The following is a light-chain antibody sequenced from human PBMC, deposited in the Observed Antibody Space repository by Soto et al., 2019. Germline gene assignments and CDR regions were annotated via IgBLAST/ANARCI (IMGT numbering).Light chain of an antibody. Sequence: EIVLTQSPGTLSLSPGESGTLACRAGQTLSSISLAGYQQKPGQAPRLLIYGASTRASGIPDRFSSGGSGTAFTLTISSLEPEDFAVYYCHQYGSSPLTFGGGTKVDIK. CDR3: HQYGSSPLT. V-gene: IGKV3-20*01. CDR1: QTLSSIS. CDR2: GAS. J-gene: IGKJ4*01.